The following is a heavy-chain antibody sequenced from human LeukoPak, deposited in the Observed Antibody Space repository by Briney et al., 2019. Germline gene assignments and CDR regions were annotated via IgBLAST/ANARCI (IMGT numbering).Heavy chain of an antibody. CDR1: GFTFSTYG. V-gene: IGHV3-30*03. CDR3: AVAGGDYTNWLGP. Sequence: PGGSLRLSCAASGFTFSTYGMHWVRQAPGKGLEWVAVISSDGSNDSYADSVRGRFTISRDNSKNTLSLQMNSLKPDDTGVFYCAVAGGDYTNWLGPWGQGTLVTVPS. CDR2: ISSDGSND. D-gene: IGHD4-17*01. J-gene: IGHJ5*02.